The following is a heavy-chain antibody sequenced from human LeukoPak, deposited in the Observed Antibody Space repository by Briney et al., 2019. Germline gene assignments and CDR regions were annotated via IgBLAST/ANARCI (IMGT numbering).Heavy chain of an antibody. V-gene: IGHV4-39*07. J-gene: IGHJ6*03. CDR2: IYYSGST. Sequence: SETLSLTCTVSGGSIGSSSYYWGWIRQPPGKGLNWIGSIYYSGSTYYNPSLKSRVTISVDTSRDQFSLKLSSVTAADTAVYYCARTGTNAHWYYYYYYMDVWGKGTTVTVSS. CDR1: GGSIGSSSYY. D-gene: IGHD1-7*01. CDR3: ARTGTNAHWYYYYYYMDV.